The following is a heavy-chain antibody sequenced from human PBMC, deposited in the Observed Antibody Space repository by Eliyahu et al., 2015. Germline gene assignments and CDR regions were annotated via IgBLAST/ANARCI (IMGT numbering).Heavy chain of an antibody. CDR3: ARDLGILEDGDLDAFDM. CDR1: GYTFSAYY. Sequence: QVQLVXSGAEVKKPGAPVXVSCTASGYTFSAYYMXWXRQAPGQRLEWMGRIDPHFGRTTYAQKFQGRISMTRDTSTSTVYLDLSSLRAEDTAVYFCARDLGILEDGDLDAFDMWGQGTLVTVSS. D-gene: IGHD5-24*01. CDR2: IDPHFGRT. V-gene: IGHV1-46*01. J-gene: IGHJ3*02.